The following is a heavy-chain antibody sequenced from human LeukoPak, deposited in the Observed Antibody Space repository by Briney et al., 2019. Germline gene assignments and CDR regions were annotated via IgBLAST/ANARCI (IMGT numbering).Heavy chain of an antibody. Sequence: SETLSFTCAVYGGSFSGYYWSWIRQPPGKGLEWIGEINHSGSTNYNPSLKSRVTISVDTSKNQFSLKLSSVTAADTAVYYCARGYDDYVWGSYRPYFDYWGQGTLVTVSS. CDR3: ARGYDDYVWGSYRPYFDY. D-gene: IGHD3-16*02. CDR1: GGSFSGYY. CDR2: INHSGST. V-gene: IGHV4-34*01. J-gene: IGHJ4*02.